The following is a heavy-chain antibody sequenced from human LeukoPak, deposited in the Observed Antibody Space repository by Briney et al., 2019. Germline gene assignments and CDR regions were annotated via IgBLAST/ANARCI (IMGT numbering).Heavy chain of an antibody. CDR3: AGYSSWLFGGFHI. Sequence: GGSLRLSCAASGFTFSDYYMSWIRQAPGKGLEWLSYIISTGGTIYYADSVKGRFTISRDNAKNSLYLQMNSLRAEDTAVYYCAGYSSWLFGGFHIWGQGTMVTVSS. D-gene: IGHD6-19*01. J-gene: IGHJ3*02. V-gene: IGHV3-11*04. CDR2: IISTGGTI. CDR1: GFTFSDYY.